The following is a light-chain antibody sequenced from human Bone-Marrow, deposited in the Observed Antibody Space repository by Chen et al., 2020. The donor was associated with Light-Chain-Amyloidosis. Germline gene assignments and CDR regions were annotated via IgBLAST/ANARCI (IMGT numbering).Light chain of an antibody. J-gene: IGKJ4*01. Sequence: EIVLTQSPGTLSLSPGEGANLSCRAIQTISSNYLTWYQQKFGQAPRLLIYDSSSRATGIPDRFTCSGSVTDFTLTINRLEPEDFAMYYCQQYGTSPLTFGGGTKVEIK. CDR1: QTISSNY. V-gene: IGKV3-20*01. CDR2: DSS. CDR3: QQYGTSPLT.